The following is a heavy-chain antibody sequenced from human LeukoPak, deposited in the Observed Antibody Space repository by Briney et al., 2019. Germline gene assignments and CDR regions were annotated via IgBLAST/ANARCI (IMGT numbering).Heavy chain of an antibody. CDR1: LFTFSDFT. V-gene: IGHV3-23*03. D-gene: IGHD1-26*01. CDR3: AKKWGRLDM. CDR2: IDHAGTNAGT. J-gene: IGHJ3*02. Sequence: GGSLRLCCVDPLFTFSDFTMRSVSQAPGKGLEWVSSIDHAGTNAGTYYADSVKGRSPISSDNSKNTLCLQLNSMTAHVSSVYSYAKKWGRLDMRGQGTMVTVSS.